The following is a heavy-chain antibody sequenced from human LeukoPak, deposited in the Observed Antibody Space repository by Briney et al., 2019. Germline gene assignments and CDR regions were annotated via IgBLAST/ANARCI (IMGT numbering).Heavy chain of an antibody. Sequence: GGSLRLSCAASGFTFSSYSMNWVRQAPGKGLEWVSSISTSSSYIYYAGSVKGRFTISRDNARNSLFLQLNSLRAEDTAVYYCARGAAVVAASDNWFDPWGQGTLVTVSS. V-gene: IGHV3-21*01. D-gene: IGHD2-15*01. J-gene: IGHJ5*02. CDR1: GFTFSSYS. CDR2: ISTSSSYI. CDR3: ARGAAVVAASDNWFDP.